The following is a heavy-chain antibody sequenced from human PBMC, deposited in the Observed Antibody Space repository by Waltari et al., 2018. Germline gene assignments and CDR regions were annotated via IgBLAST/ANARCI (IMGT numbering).Heavy chain of an antibody. V-gene: IGHV1-69*10. CDR2: IIPSLGIA. CDR1: GGTFSSYA. CDR3: ARGAGYYYDSSGYYHY. J-gene: IGHJ4*02. D-gene: IGHD3-22*01. Sequence: QVQLVQSGAEVKKPGSSVKVSCKASGGTFSSYAISWVRQAPGQGLEWMGGIIPSLGIANYAQKFQGRVTITADKSTSTAYMELSSLRSEDTAVYYCARGAGYYYDSSGYYHYWGQGTLVTVSS.